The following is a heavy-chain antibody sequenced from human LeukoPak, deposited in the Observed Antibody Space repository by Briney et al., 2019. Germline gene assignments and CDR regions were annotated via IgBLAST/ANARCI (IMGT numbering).Heavy chain of an antibody. CDR1: GFTFGDYA. CDR2: IRSKAYGGTT. V-gene: IGHV3-49*03. Sequence: GGSLRLSCTASGFTFGDYAMSWFRQAPGKGLEWVGFIRSKAYGGTTEYAASVKGRFTISRDDSKSIAYLQTNSLKTEDTAVYYCTRVLGSLWFGEYLDYWGQGTLVTVSS. D-gene: IGHD3-10*01. CDR3: TRVLGSLWFGEYLDY. J-gene: IGHJ4*02.